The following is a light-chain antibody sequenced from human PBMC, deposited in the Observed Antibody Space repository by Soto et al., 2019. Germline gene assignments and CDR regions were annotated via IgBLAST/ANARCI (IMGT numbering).Light chain of an antibody. CDR2: WAS. CDR1: QTVLFSAKNRNY. CDR3: LQHYSFPRT. J-gene: IGKJ1*01. V-gene: IGKV4-1*01. Sequence: EIVMTQSPDSLAVPLGERASINCKSSQTVLFSAKNRNYISWYQQKPGPPPKVLVYWASTRESGVPDRFSGSGSETNFTLTISGLQSEDVAVYYCLQHYSFPRTFGQGTKVEI.